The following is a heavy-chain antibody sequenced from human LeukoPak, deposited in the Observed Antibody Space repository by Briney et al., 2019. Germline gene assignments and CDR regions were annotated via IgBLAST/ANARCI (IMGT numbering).Heavy chain of an antibody. CDR3: ARNLWFGESSDAFDM. D-gene: IGHD3-10*01. CDR1: GYTFTVYY. CDR2: INPNSGGT. J-gene: IGHJ3*02. Sequence: GASVTVSFKACGYTFTVYYMHWVRQAPGQGLEWMGWINPNSGGTNYAQKFQGRVTMTRDTSISTAYMELSRLRSDDTAVYYCARNLWFGESSDAFDMWGQGTMVTVSS. V-gene: IGHV1-2*02.